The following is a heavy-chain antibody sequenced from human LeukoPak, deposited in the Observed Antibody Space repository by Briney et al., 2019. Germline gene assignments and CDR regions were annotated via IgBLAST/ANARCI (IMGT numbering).Heavy chain of an antibody. D-gene: IGHD3-10*01. CDR1: GFTFSSYA. V-gene: IGHV3-23*01. J-gene: IGHJ5*02. Sequence: GGSLRLSCAASGFTFSSYAMSWVRQAPGKGLEWVSAISGSSGSTYYADSVKGRFTISRDNSKNTLYLQMNSLRAEDTAVYYCAKDPYYYGSGPLGPWGQGTLVTVSS. CDR2: ISGSSGST. CDR3: AKDPYYYGSGPLGP.